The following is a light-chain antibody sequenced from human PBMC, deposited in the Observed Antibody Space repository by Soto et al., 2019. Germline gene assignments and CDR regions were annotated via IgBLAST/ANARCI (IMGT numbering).Light chain of an antibody. CDR2: GAS. V-gene: IGKV3-20*01. CDR3: QQYRSSPPYT. Sequence: ELVLTQSPGTLFLTPGERATLSCRASQSVSSSYLAWYQQKPGQPPRPLIYGASSTATGIPDTFSGSGSGTDFTLTISRMEHEDFAVYYCQQYRSSPPYTFGQGTKLEIK. CDR1: QSVSSSY. J-gene: IGKJ2*01.